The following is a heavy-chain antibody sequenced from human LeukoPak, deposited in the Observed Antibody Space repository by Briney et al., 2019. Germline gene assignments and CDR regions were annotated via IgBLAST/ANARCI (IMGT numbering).Heavy chain of an antibody. V-gene: IGHV4-39*01. CDR2: TSGSA. Sequence: SETLSLTCTVSGASISSSSYYWGWIRQPPGKGLEWIGSTSGSAYYNPSLKSRVTISVDTSKNQLSLRLSSVTAADTAVYYCARGLMAATYYYYYGMDVWGQGTTVTVSS. J-gene: IGHJ6*02. CDR3: ARGLMAATYYYYYGMDV. CDR1: GASISSSSYY. D-gene: IGHD5-24*01.